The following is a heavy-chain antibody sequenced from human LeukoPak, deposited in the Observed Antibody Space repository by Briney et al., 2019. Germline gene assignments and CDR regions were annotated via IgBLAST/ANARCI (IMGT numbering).Heavy chain of an antibody. CDR2: IYYSGST. Sequence: SETLSLTRTVSGGSISSYYWSWIRQPPGKGLEWIGYIYYSGSTNYNPSLKSRVTISVDTSKNQFSLKLSSVTAADTAVYYCARFDTAMVTHWGQGTLVTVSS. D-gene: IGHD5-18*01. CDR3: ARFDTAMVTH. CDR1: GGSISSYY. V-gene: IGHV4-59*01. J-gene: IGHJ4*02.